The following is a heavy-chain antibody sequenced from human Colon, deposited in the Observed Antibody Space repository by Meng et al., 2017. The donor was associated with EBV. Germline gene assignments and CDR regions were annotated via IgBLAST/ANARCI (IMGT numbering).Heavy chain of an antibody. D-gene: IGHD3-10*01. V-gene: IGHV4-30-2*01. Sequence: QVQLQDPGAGLVRPSQPLSLSCAVSGDSITSGDYSWTWLRQPPGKGLEWIGYIYHGVNIYYTPSLRSRVTISVDKSRNQFSLKLTSVSAAATAVYYCVRDTRRGGGWFDPWGQGTLVTVSS. CDR3: VRDTRRGGGWFDP. CDR2: IYHGVNI. CDR1: GDSITSGDYS. J-gene: IGHJ5*02.